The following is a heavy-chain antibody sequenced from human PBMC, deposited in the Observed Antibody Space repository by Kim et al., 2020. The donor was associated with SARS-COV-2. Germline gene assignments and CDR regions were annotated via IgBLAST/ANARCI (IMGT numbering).Heavy chain of an antibody. CDR3: ARWPPLNPGWYRGRYHYGMDV. D-gene: IGHD6-19*01. J-gene: IGHJ6*02. Sequence: GGSLRLSCAASGFTFSRYAMHWVRQAPGKGLEWVAVISSDGSNKYYTDSAKGRFTISRDNSKNTLYLQMNSLRPEDTAVYYCARWPPLNPGWYRGRYHYGMDVWGQGTTVTVSS. CDR2: ISSDGSNK. CDR1: GFTFSRYA. V-gene: IGHV3-30*04.